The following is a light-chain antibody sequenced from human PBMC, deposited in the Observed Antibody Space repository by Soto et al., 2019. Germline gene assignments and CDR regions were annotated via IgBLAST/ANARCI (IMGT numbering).Light chain of an antibody. Sequence: DIQMTQSPSTLSASVGDRVTITCRASQSISSWLAWYQQKPGKAPKLLIYDASNLQSGVPSRFSGSVSGTEFTLTISSLQPDDFATYYCQQYKSYSPITFGQGTKVDIK. CDR2: DAS. V-gene: IGKV1-5*01. CDR1: QSISSW. CDR3: QQYKSYSPIT. J-gene: IGKJ1*01.